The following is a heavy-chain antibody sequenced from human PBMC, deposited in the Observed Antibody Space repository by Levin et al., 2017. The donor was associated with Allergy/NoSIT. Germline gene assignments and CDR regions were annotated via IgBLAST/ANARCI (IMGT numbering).Heavy chain of an antibody. D-gene: IGHD5-18*01. CDR2: INHSGST. J-gene: IGHJ4*02. CDR1: GGSFSGYY. Sequence: SETLSLTCAVYGGSFSGYYWSWIRQPPGKGLEWIGEINHSGSTNYNPSLKSRVTISVDTSKNQFSLKLSSVTAADTAVYYCAHAPGYSYDYIPLDYWGQGTLVTVSS. CDR3: AHAPGYSYDYIPLDY. V-gene: IGHV4-34*01.